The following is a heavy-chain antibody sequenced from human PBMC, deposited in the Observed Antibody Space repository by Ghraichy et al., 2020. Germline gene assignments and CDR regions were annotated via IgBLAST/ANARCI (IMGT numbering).Heavy chain of an antibody. CDR3: AHRASHWGYTWFDP. V-gene: IGHV2-5*02. CDR1: GFSLSTGRVG. Sequence: SGPTLVKPTQTLTLTCTFSGFSLSTGRVGVGWIRQPPGKALEWLAVIYWDDDKRYSPSLKCRLTITKDTSKNQVVLTMTNMDPVDTATYYCAHRASHWGYTWFDPWGQGTLVTVSS. CDR2: IYWDDDK. J-gene: IGHJ5*02. D-gene: IGHD7-27*01.